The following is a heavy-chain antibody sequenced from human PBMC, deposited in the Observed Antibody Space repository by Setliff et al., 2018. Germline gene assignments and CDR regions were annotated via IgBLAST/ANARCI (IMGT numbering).Heavy chain of an antibody. D-gene: IGHD3-22*01. CDR1: RGSISTSRYF. V-gene: IGHV4-61*01. Sequence: SETLSLTCTVSRGSISTSRYFWNWIRQPPGKGLEWIGSVYHGGTTNYKPSLKRRVTISEDMSKNQVSLTLTSVTAADTAVYYCARGPTIVDWFFDLWGRGTLVTVSS. CDR2: VYHGGTT. CDR3: ARGPTIVDWFFDL. J-gene: IGHJ2*01.